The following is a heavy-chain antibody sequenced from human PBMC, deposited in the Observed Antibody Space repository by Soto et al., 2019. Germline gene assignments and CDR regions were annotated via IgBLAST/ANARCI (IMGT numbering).Heavy chain of an antibody. V-gene: IGHV2-5*02. CDR3: AHRRSAAAGSGFDY. J-gene: IGHJ4*02. CDR2: IYWDGDE. CDR1: GFSLSTSGVG. D-gene: IGHD6-13*01. Sequence: QITLKESGPTLVKPTQTLTLTCTFSGFSLSTSGVGVGWIRQPPGKALEWLALIYWDGDERYSPSLKSRLTIXKXTXXNQVVLTMTNMDPVDTGTYYCAHRRSAAAGSGFDYWGQGTLVTVSP.